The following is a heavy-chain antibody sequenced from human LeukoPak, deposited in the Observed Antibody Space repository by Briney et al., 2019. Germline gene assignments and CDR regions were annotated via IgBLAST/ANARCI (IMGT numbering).Heavy chain of an antibody. Sequence: GSSVKVSCKASGGTFSSYAISWVRQAPGQGLEWMGGIIPIFGTANYAQKFQGRVAITADESTSTAYMELSSLRSEDTAVYYCARGTEGRGYYHDAYWGQGTLVTVSS. CDR2: IIPIFGTA. V-gene: IGHV1-69*01. CDR3: ARGTEGRGYYHDAY. D-gene: IGHD3-22*01. J-gene: IGHJ4*02. CDR1: GGTFSSYA.